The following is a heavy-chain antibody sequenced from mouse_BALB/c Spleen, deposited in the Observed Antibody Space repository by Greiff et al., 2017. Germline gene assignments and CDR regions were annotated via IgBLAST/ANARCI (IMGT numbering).Heavy chain of an antibody. Sequence: EVQLQQSGGGLVQPGGSRKLSCAASGFTFSSFGMHWVRQAPEKRLEWVATISSGGSYTYYPDSVKGRFTISRDNAKNTLYLQMSSLKSEDTAMYYCASTYYGNYFDYWGQGTTLTVSS. CDR3: ASTYYGNYFDY. V-gene: IGHV5-6*01. D-gene: IGHD2-10*01. CDR1: GFTFSSFG. CDR2: ISSGGSYT. J-gene: IGHJ2*01.